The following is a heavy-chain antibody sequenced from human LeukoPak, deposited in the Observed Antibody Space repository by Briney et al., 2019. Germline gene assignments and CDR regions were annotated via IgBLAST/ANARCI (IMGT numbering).Heavy chain of an antibody. Sequence: PGGSLRLSCAASGFTFSSYDMHWVRQATGKGLEWVSAIGTAGDTYYPGSVKGRFTISRENAKNSLYLQMNSLRAGDTAVYYCARGSSSSIYYYYGMDVWGQGTTVTVSS. J-gene: IGHJ6*02. CDR1: GFTFSSYD. CDR2: IGTAGDT. D-gene: IGHD6-6*01. CDR3: ARGSSSSIYYYYGMDV. V-gene: IGHV3-13*01.